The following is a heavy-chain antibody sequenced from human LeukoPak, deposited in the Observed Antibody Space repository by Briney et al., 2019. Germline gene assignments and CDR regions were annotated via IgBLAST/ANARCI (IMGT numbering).Heavy chain of an antibody. CDR3: AKGRPLPRRGAFDI. J-gene: IGHJ3*02. V-gene: IGHV3-53*01. CDR1: GFTVSSNY. CDR2: IYSSGMT. Sequence: GGSPRLSCAASGFTVSSNYMSWVRQAPGKGLEWVSVIYSSGMTYYADSVKGRFTISRDNSKNTLYLHMNSLRAEDTALYYCAKGRPLPRRGAFDIWGQGTMVTVSS. D-gene: IGHD3-10*01.